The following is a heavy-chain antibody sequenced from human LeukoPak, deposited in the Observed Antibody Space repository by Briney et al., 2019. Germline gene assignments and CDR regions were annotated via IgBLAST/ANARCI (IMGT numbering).Heavy chain of an antibody. J-gene: IGHJ6*02. V-gene: IGHV1-46*01. Sequence: GASVKVSCKASGYTFTSYYMHWVRQAPGQGLEWMGTINPSGGSTSYAQKFQGRVTMTRDTSTSTVYMELSSLRSEDTAVYYCARAIAVAGTGDYYYGMDVWGQGTTVTVSS. D-gene: IGHD6-19*01. CDR2: INPSGGST. CDR3: ARAIAVAGTGDYYYGMDV. CDR1: GYTFTSYY.